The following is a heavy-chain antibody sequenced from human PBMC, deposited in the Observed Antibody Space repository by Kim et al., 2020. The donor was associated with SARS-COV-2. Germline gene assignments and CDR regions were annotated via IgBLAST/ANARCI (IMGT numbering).Heavy chain of an antibody. V-gene: IGHV3-48*03. D-gene: IGHD6-13*01. J-gene: IGHJ3*02. CDR2: MSSSGRTI. CDR1: GFTFRSYE. CDR3: ARDGSPSSSSDAFDI. Sequence: GGSLRLSCAASGFTFRSYEMNWVRQAPGKGLEWVSYMSSSGRTIYYADSVEGRFTISRDNAENSLYLQMNSLRAEDTAVYYCARDGSPSSSSDAFDIWGQGTMVTVS.